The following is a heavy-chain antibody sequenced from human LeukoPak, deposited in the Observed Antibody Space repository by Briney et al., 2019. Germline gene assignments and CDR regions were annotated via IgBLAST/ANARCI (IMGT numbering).Heavy chain of an antibody. V-gene: IGHV1-8*03. CDR2: MNPNSGNT. CDR3: ARGHYDFWSGSFSLDV. D-gene: IGHD3-3*01. Sequence: ASVKVSCKASGYTFTSYDINWVRQATAQGLEWMGWMNPNSGNTGYAQKFQGRVTITRNTSISTAYMELSSLRSEDTAVYYCARGHYDFWSGSFSLDVWGKGTTVTVSS. CDR1: GYTFTSYD. J-gene: IGHJ6*04.